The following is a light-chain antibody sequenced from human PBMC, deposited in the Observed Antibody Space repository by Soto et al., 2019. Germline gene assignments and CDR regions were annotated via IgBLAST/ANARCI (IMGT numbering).Light chain of an antibody. CDR1: RRDIGGYDF. Sequence: QSALIQPRCASGSPGQAVTISCTGTRRDIGGYDFVSWYQQHPGKAPKLLISEVTKRPSGVPDRFSGSKSGNTASLTISGLQSDDEADYYCCSFAGGTNLVFGTGTKVTVL. V-gene: IGLV2-8*01. J-gene: IGLJ1*01. CDR2: EVT. CDR3: CSFAGGTNLV.